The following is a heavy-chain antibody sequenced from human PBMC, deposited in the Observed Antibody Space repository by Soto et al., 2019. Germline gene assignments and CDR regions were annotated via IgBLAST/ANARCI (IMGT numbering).Heavy chain of an antibody. D-gene: IGHD1-26*01. CDR1: NGSIGSYH. J-gene: IGHJ3*02. CDR2: VSRSGIT. Sequence: SETLSLTCTVSNGSIGSYHWGWIRQSPGKGLEWIGSVSRSGITKYDPSLKGRVTISEDTSKNQISLSVDSVTAADTALYYCARGSARRGAAFDIWGRGTMVTVSS. V-gene: IGHV4-59*01. CDR3: ARGSARRGAAFDI.